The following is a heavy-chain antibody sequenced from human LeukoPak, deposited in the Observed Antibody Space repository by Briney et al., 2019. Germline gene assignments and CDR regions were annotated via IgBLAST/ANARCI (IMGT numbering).Heavy chain of an antibody. CDR3: ARLISGVGYFDY. Sequence: SETLSLTCAVYGGSFSSYYWSWIRQPPGKGLEWIGYIYYSGSTNYNPSLKSRVTISVDTSKSQFSLRLSSVTAADTAVYYCARLISGVGYFDYWGQGTLVTVSS. V-gene: IGHV4-59*08. CDR2: IYYSGST. CDR1: GGSFSSYY. D-gene: IGHD3-10*01. J-gene: IGHJ4*02.